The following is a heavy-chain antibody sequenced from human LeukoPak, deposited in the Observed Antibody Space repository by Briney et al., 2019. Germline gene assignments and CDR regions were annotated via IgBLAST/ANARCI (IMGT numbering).Heavy chain of an antibody. D-gene: IGHD2-15*01. CDR3: ATYLLEGFDY. Sequence: ASEKVSCKVSGYTLTELSMHWVRQATGKWLEWMGGFDPEDGETIYAQKFHGRVTMTEDTSTDTAYMELSSLRSEDTAVYYCATYLLEGFDYWGQGTLVTVSS. CDR1: GYTLTELS. CDR2: FDPEDGET. J-gene: IGHJ4*02. V-gene: IGHV1-24*01.